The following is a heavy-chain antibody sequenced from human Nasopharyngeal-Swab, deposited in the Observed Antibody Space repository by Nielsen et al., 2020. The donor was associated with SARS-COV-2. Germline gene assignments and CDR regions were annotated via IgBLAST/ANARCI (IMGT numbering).Heavy chain of an antibody. CDR2: ISYDGSNK. CDR1: GFTFSSYA. V-gene: IGHV3-30*04. D-gene: IGHD6-13*01. CDR3: ARGQNGQQLVPSYYYYGMDV. J-gene: IGHJ6*02. Sequence: SCAASGFTFSSYAMHWVRQAPGKGLEWVAVISYDGSNKYYADSVKGRFTISRDNSKNTLYLQMNSLRAEDTAVYYCARGQNGQQLVPSYYYYGMDVWGQGTTVTVSS.